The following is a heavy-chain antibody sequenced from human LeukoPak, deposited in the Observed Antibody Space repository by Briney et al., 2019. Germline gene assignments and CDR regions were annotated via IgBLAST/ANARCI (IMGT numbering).Heavy chain of an antibody. J-gene: IGHJ3*02. CDR3: ARARVHYYDSSGYYGAFDI. CDR1: GFTFSSYW. Sequence: GGSLRLSCAASGFTFSSYWRHWVRQAPGKGLVWVSRINSDGSSTSYADSVKGRFTISRDNAKNTLYLQMNSLRAEDTAVYYCARARVHYYDSSGYYGAFDIWGQGTMVTVSS. V-gene: IGHV3-74*01. CDR2: INSDGSST. D-gene: IGHD3-22*01.